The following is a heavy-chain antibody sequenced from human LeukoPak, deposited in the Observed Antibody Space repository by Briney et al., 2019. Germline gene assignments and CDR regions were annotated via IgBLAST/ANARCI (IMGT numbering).Heavy chain of an antibody. Sequence: PGGSLRLSCAASGFTFSSYAMSWVRQAPGKGLEWVSAISGSGGSTYYADSVKGRFTISRDNSKNTLYPQMNSLRAEDTAVYYCAKGRWSDVDTAMVTRYFDYWGQGTLVTVSS. CDR2: ISGSGGST. D-gene: IGHD5-18*01. CDR1: GFTFSSYA. CDR3: AKGRWSDVDTAMVTRYFDY. V-gene: IGHV3-23*01. J-gene: IGHJ4*02.